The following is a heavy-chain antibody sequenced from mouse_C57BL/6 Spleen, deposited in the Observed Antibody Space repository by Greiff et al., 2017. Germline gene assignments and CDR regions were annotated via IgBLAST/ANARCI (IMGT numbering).Heavy chain of an antibody. CDR1: GYSITSGYY. V-gene: IGHV3-6*01. Sequence: ESGPGLVKPSQSLSLTCSVTGYSITSGYYWNWIRQFPGNKLEWMGYISYDGSNNYNPSLKNRISITRDTSKNQFFLKLNSVTTEDTATYYSARGDLNWDGYFDVWGTETTVTASS. D-gene: IGHD4-1*02. CDR2: ISYDGSN. CDR3: ARGDLNWDGYFDV. J-gene: IGHJ1*03.